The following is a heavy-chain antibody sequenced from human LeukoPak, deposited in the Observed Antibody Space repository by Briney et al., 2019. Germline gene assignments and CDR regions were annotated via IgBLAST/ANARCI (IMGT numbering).Heavy chain of an antibody. V-gene: IGHV1-2*02. D-gene: IGHD3-9*01. J-gene: IGHJ4*02. CDR3: ARAVLRYFDWLSPNDY. CDR1: GYTFTGYY. Sequence: GASVKVSCKASGYTFTGYYMHWVRQAPGQGLEWMGWINPNSGGTNYAQKFQGRVTMTRDTSIRTAYMELSRLRSDDTAVYYCARAVLRYFDWLSPNDYWGQGNLVTVS. CDR2: INPNSGGT.